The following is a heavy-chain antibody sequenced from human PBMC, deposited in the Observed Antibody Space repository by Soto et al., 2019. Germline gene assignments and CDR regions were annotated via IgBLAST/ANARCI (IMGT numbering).Heavy chain of an antibody. CDR3: ALVERGTATTVVDAFDI. CDR1: GGFVSSGSYY. D-gene: IGHD1-1*01. V-gene: IGHV4-34*01. CDR2: MSHSGGT. Sequence: QVQLQQWGAGLLKPSETLSLTCAVYGGFVSSGSYYWSWIRQPPGKGLEWIGEMSHSGGTHFNPSLKSGVTISVDTSKNQFSLKMSSVTAADTALYYCALVERGTATTVVDAFDIWGPGTMVTVSS. J-gene: IGHJ3*02.